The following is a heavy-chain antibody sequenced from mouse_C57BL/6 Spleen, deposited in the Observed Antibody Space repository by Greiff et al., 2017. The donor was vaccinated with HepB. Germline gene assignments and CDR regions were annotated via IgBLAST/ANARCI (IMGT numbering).Heavy chain of an antibody. CDR3: ARLGYYGSPFDY. V-gene: IGHV1-59*01. CDR1: GYTFTSYW. J-gene: IGHJ2*01. CDR2: IDPSDSYT. Sequence: QVQLQQPGAELVRPGTSVKLSCKASGYTFTSYWMHWVKQRPGQGLEWIGVIDPSDSYTNYNQKFKGKATLTVDTSSSTAYMQLSSLTSEDSAVYYCARLGYYGSPFDYWGQGTTLTVSS. D-gene: IGHD1-1*01.